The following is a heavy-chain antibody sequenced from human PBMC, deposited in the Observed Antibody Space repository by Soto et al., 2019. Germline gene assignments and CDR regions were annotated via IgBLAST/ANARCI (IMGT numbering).Heavy chain of an antibody. D-gene: IGHD5-12*01. V-gene: IGHV2-5*02. CDR3: AHSLCFRYSGYDFDY. CDR2: IYWDDDK. J-gene: IGHJ4*02. Sequence: ESGPTLVNPTQTITLTCTFSGFSLSTCGVGVGWIRQPPGKALEWLALIYWDDDKRYSPSLKSRLTITKDTSKNQVVLTMTNMDPVDTATYYCAHSLCFRYSGYDFDYWGQGTLVTGS. CDR1: GFSLSTCGVG.